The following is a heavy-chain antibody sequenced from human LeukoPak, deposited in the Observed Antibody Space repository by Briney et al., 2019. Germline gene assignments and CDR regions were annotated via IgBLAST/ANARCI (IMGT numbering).Heavy chain of an antibody. J-gene: IGHJ4*02. Sequence: GGSLRLSCAASGFIFSSYGMHWVRQASGKGLEWGAVIAYVGSDKYYTDSVRGRFTISRDNSKTTLYLQMNSLRTEDTAVYYCAKGGEMGTIRGYFDYLGQGTLVTVSS. CDR2: IAYVGSDK. CDR1: GFIFSSYG. D-gene: IGHD5-24*01. V-gene: IGHV3-30*18. CDR3: AKGGEMGTIRGYFDY.